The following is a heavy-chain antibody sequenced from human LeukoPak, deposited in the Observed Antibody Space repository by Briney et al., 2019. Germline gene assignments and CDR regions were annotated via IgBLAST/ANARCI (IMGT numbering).Heavy chain of an antibody. Sequence: GSLRLSCAASGITFNDYYMSWIRQAPGKGLEWLSYINIGGTNTHYADSVKGRFTISRDNAKMSLYLEMNNLRAEDTAVYYCATDGAGFDTWGQGVLVTVSS. CDR2: INIGGTNT. CDR3: ATDGAGFDT. CDR1: GITFNDYY. J-gene: IGHJ5*02. V-gene: IGHV3-11*01.